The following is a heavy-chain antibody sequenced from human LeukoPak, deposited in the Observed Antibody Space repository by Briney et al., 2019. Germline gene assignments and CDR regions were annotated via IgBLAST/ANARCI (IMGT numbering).Heavy chain of an antibody. CDR2: IIPIFGTA. D-gene: IGHD2-21*01. J-gene: IGHJ5*02. CDR3: ARDSCGGDCYWGLWFDP. CDR1: GGTFSSYA. Sequence: GASVKVSCKASGGTFSSYAISWVRQAPGQGLEWMGGIIPIFGTANYAQKFQGRVTITTDESTSTAYMELSSLRSEDTAVYYCARDSCGGDCYWGLWFDPWGQGTLVTVSS. V-gene: IGHV1-69*05.